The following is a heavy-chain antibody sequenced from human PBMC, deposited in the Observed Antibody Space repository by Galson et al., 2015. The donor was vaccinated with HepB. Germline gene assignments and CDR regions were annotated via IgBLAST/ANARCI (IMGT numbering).Heavy chain of an antibody. D-gene: IGHD3-9*01. CDR2: IYYSGST. V-gene: IGHV4-31*03. CDR3: ARDFLTIPGADYYYMDV. Sequence: TLSLTCTVSGGSISSGGYYWSWIRQHPGKGLEWIGYIYYSGSTYYNPSLKSRVTISVDTSKNQFSLKLSSVTAADTAVYYCARDFLTIPGADYYYMDVWGKGTTVTVSS. J-gene: IGHJ6*03. CDR1: GGSISSGGYY.